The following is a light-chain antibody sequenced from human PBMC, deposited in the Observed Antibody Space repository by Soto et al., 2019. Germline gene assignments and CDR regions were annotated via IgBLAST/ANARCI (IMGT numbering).Light chain of an antibody. CDR1: ISNIGSNT. CDR3: SAWDDSLNGVV. CDR2: SNN. V-gene: IGLV1-44*01. Sequence: QSVLTQPPSASGTPGQRVTISCSGSISNIGSNTVNWYQQLPGTAPKLLIYSNNQRPSGTPNRFSGSKSGTSASLAISGLQSEDEADYYCSAWDDSLNGVVFVGGTQLTVL. J-gene: IGLJ2*01.